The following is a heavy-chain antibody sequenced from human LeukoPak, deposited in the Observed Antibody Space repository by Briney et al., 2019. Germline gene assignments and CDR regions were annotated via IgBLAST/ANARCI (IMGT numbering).Heavy chain of an antibody. CDR2: IIPIFGTA. D-gene: IGHD1-26*01. Sequence: PVKVSCKASGGTFSSYAISWVRQAPGQGLEWMGGIIPIFGTANYAQKFQGRVTITADESTSTAYMELSSLRSEDTAVYYCATMYSGSYYSPLDYWGQGTLVTVSS. J-gene: IGHJ4*02. CDR1: GGTFSSYA. V-gene: IGHV1-69*13. CDR3: ATMYSGSYYSPLDY.